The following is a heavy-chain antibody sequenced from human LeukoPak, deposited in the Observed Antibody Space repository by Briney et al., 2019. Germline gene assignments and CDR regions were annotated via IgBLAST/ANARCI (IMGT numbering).Heavy chain of an antibody. V-gene: IGHV3-21*01. D-gene: IGHD1-26*01. CDR2: ISSSSSYI. CDR1: GFTFSSYS. CDR3: ARDRGSQFDY. J-gene: IGHJ4*02. Sequence: GGSLRLSCAASGFTFSSYSMNWVRQAPGKELEWVSSISSSSSYIYYADSVKGRFTISRDNAKNSLYLQMNSLRAEDTAVYYCARDRGSQFDYWGQGTLVTVSS.